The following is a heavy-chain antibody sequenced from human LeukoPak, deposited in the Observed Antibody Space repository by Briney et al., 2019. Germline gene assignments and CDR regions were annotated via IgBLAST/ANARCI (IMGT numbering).Heavy chain of an antibody. D-gene: IGHD7-27*01. V-gene: IGHV4-39*01. CDR3: ASLGTLRS. CDR1: GGSVSSSSYY. J-gene: IGHJ5*02. CDR2: ISYSGTN. Sequence: SETLSLTCTVSGGSVSSSSYYWGWIRQPPGKGLEWIGSISYSGTNYNNPSLKSRASIFIDTSNNQFSVKLTSVTAADTAMYYCASLGTLRSWGQGTLVTVSS.